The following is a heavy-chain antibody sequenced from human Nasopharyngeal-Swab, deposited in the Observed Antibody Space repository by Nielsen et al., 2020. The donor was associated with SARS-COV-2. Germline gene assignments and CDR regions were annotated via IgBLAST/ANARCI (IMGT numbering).Heavy chain of an antibody. V-gene: IGHV4-31*03. CDR1: GGSISSGGYY. D-gene: IGHD2/OR15-2a*01. Sequence: SETLSLTCTVSGGSISSGGYYWSWIRQHPGKGLEWIGYIYYSGSTHYNPSLKSRVTISVDTSKNQFSLKLSSVTAAGTAVYYCAGVLFTYFDYWGQGTLVTVSS. J-gene: IGHJ4*02. CDR2: IYYSGST. CDR3: AGVLFTYFDY.